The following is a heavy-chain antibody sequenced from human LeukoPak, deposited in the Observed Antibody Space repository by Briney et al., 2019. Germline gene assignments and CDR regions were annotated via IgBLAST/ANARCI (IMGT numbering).Heavy chain of an antibody. CDR2: IYSSGSR. Sequence: SETLSLTCTVSGDSLDGHYWYWIRQPAGKGLEWIGRIYSSGSRNYAPSLQSRATMSIHTSKKSLSLNLNTVTAADTAVYYCARLNGDGFDIWGQGAKVTVSS. D-gene: IGHD2-8*01. CDR1: GDSLDGHY. V-gene: IGHV4-4*07. J-gene: IGHJ3*02. CDR3: ARLNGDGFDI.